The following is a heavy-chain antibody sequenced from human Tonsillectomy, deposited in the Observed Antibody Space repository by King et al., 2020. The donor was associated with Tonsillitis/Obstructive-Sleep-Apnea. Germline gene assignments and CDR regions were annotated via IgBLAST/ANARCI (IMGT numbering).Heavy chain of an antibody. Sequence: EVQLVESGGGLVQPGGSLRLSCAASGFTFSIYEMNWVRQAPGKGLEWVSYISSSDSTKYYADSVKGRFTISRDNAKNSLYLQLNSLRVEDTAVYYCAGEPENYYGMDVWGQGTTVTVSS. CDR2: ISSSDSTK. CDR1: GFTFSIYE. V-gene: IGHV3-48*03. CDR3: AGEPENYYGMDV. J-gene: IGHJ6*02.